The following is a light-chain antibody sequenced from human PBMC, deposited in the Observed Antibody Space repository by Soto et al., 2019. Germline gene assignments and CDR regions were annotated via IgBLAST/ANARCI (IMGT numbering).Light chain of an antibody. CDR2: GSS. CDR3: QQYNSDPLN. CDR1: QGLNTY. Sequence: DIQMPQSASSLSTSGGDGIAITCRASQGLNTYLAWFQQKPGKAPKSLIYGSSSLQRGVPPKFGGSGSGTVFHLITRTLEPEDIPAYYCQQYNSDPLNFGGGTKVEIK. V-gene: IGKV1-16*02. J-gene: IGKJ4*01.